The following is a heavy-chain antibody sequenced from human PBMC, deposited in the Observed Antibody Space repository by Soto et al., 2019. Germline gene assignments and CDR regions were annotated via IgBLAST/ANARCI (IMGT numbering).Heavy chain of an antibody. CDR2: IYYSGST. CDR1: GGSISSYY. Sequence: PSETLSLTCTVSGGSISSYYWSWIRQPQGKGLEWIGYIYYSGSTNYNPSLKSRVTISVDTSKNQFSLKLSSVTAADTAVYYCARGRQQLAYYGMAVWGQGPTVTVCS. J-gene: IGHJ6*02. V-gene: IGHV4-59*01. CDR3: ARGRQQLAYYGMAV. D-gene: IGHD6-13*01.